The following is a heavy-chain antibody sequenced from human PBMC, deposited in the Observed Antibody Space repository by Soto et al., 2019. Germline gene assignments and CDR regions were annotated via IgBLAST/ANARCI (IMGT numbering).Heavy chain of an antibody. CDR1: GYIFTNYA. Sequence: QVQHVQSGAELKKPGASVRVSCKASGYIFTNYAIHWVRQAPGQSLEWMAWINAGNGNTKYSQSFQDRLTVTRDTSATTVYMELSSLKFEDTAVYYCAREQQLDTGNFDYWGQGTLVTVSS. CDR3: AREQQLDTGNFDY. V-gene: IGHV1-3*01. J-gene: IGHJ4*02. D-gene: IGHD1-1*01. CDR2: INAGNGNT.